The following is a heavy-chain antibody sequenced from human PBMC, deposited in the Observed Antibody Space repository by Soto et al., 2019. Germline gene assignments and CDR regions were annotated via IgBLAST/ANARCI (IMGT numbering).Heavy chain of an antibody. CDR2: IHYSGAT. D-gene: IGHD3-16*01. CDR3: ARSWTTAPVWANWFGP. Sequence: QVQLQESCPGQVKPSQTLSLTCSVSGGSLSGDGYYWSWIRQHPGKGLEWLGYIHYSGATYYNPALDSRLTILVDTSKNQFSLKLTSVTVADTAVYYCARSWTTAPVWANWFGPWGQGTLVSVSS. CDR1: GGSLSGDGYY. J-gene: IGHJ5*02. V-gene: IGHV4-31*03.